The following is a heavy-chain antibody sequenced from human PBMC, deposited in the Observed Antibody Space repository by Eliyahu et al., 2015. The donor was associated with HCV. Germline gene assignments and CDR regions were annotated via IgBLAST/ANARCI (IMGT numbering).Heavy chain of an antibody. CDR1: GXIXTSYY. J-gene: IGHJ4*02. Sequence: QVQLVQSAAEVKKPGASVKVXCKASGXIXTSYYLHWVRQAPGQGLEWMGLINPSGGSTTYAQKFQGRVIMTRDPSTRTVYMDLSSLRSDDTAVYFCARDEGYGGNSGVPRPTNFFDSWGQGTLVTVSS. V-gene: IGHV1-46*01. CDR2: INPSGGST. D-gene: IGHD4-23*01. CDR3: ARDEGYGGNSGVPRPTNFFDS.